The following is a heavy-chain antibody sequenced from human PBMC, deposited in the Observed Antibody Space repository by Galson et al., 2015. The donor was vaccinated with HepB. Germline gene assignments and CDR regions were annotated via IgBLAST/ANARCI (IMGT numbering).Heavy chain of an antibody. Sequence: SLRLSCAASGFTFSSYAMHWVRQAPGKGLEWVAVISYDGSNKYYADSVKGRFTISRDNSKNTLYLQMNSLRAEDTAVYYCARVARWGAADMYYYMDVWGKGTTVTVS. CDR1: GFTFSSYA. V-gene: IGHV3-30-3*01. CDR2: ISYDGSNK. CDR3: ARVARWGAADMYYYMDV. D-gene: IGHD3-16*01. J-gene: IGHJ6*03.